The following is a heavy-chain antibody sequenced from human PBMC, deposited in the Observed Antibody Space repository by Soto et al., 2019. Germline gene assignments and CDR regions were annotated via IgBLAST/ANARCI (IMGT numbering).Heavy chain of an antibody. Sequence: PGGSLRLSCAASGFTFSSYSMNWVRQAPGKGLEWVSSISSSSSYIYYADSVKGRFTISRDNAKNSLYLQMNSLRAEDTAVYYCARDTTDSSGYYYLDAFDIWGQGTMVTVSS. J-gene: IGHJ3*02. D-gene: IGHD3-22*01. CDR3: ARDTTDSSGYYYLDAFDI. V-gene: IGHV3-21*01. CDR1: GFTFSSYS. CDR2: ISSSSSYI.